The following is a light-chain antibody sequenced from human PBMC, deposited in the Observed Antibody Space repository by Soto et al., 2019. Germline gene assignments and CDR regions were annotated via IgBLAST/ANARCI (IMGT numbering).Light chain of an antibody. Sequence: DIQXXXSPSXXXASVGDRXTXXXXXSQXXXXYLNWYQQKPGKAPKLLIYAASSLQSGVPSRFSGSGSGTDFTLTISSLQPEDFATYYCQQSYSTPLTFGGGTKVEIK. CDR2: AAS. J-gene: IGKJ4*01. CDR1: QXXXXY. CDR3: QQSYSTPLT. V-gene: IGKV1-39*01.